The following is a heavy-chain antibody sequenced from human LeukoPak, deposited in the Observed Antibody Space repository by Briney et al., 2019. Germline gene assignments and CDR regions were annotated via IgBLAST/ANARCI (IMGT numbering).Heavy chain of an antibody. CDR3: ARDYVDTAMVYFDY. D-gene: IGHD5-18*01. V-gene: IGHV6-1*01. Sequence: PSQTLSLTCAISGDSVSSNSAAWNWIRQSPSRGLERLGRTYYRSKWYNDYAVSVKSRITINPDTSKKQFSLQLNSVTPEDTAVYYCARDYVDTAMVYFDYWGQGTLVTVSS. J-gene: IGHJ4*02. CDR2: TYYRSKWYN. CDR1: GDSVSSNSAA.